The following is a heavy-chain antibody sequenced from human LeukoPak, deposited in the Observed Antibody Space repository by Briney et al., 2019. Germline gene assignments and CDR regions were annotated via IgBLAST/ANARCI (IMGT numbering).Heavy chain of an antibody. Sequence: PSETLSLTCTVSGGSISSYYWSWIRQPPGKGLEWIGYIYYSGSTNYNPSLKSRVTISVDTSKNQFSLKLSSVTAADTAVYYCARVPNYYDSSGYLKGGFDYWGQGTLVTVSS. CDR2: IYYSGST. J-gene: IGHJ4*02. V-gene: IGHV4-59*01. CDR3: ARVPNYYDSSGYLKGGFDY. D-gene: IGHD3-22*01. CDR1: GGSISSYY.